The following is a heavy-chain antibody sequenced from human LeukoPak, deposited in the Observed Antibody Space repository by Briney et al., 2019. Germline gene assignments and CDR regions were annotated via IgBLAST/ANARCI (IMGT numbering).Heavy chain of an antibody. CDR3: ARLDYYGSGSSGLSFDY. Sequence: SETLSLTCTVSDGSISSNSYYWGWIRQPPGKGLEWIGSIYYSGSTYYNPSLKNRVTISVDTSKNQFSLKLSSVTAADTAVYYCARLDYYGSGSSGLSFDYWGQGTLVTVSS. V-gene: IGHV4-39*01. D-gene: IGHD3-10*01. CDR1: DGSISSNSYY. J-gene: IGHJ4*02. CDR2: IYYSGST.